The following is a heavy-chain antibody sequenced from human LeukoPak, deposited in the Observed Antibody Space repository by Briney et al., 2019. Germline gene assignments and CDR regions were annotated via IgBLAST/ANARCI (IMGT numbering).Heavy chain of an antibody. CDR2: ISDSGGST. J-gene: IGHJ4*02. D-gene: IGHD5-18*01. CDR1: GFTFSSYA. Sequence: PGGSLRLSCGASGFTFSSYAMGWVRQAPGKGLEWVSVISDSGGSTYYADSVKGRFTISRDNSKNTLSLQMNSLGADDTAVYYCAKDNSYGYYYFDYWGQGTLVTVSS. V-gene: IGHV3-23*01. CDR3: AKDNSYGYYYFDY.